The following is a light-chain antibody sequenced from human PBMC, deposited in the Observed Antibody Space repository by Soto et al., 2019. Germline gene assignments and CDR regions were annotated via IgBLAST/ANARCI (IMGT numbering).Light chain of an antibody. Sequence: QSALTQPPSVSGSPGQSITISCTGSSSDVGGYKYVSWYQQNPGKAPKLMIYDVTNRPSGVSNRFSGSKSGNTASLTISGLQTEDEAEYYCSSYSSSSTLVVFGGGTKLTVL. CDR1: SSDVGGYKY. J-gene: IGLJ2*01. CDR2: DVT. V-gene: IGLV2-14*01. CDR3: SSYSSSSTLVV.